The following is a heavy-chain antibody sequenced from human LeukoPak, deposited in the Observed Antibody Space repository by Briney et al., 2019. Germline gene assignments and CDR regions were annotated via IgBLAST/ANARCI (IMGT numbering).Heavy chain of an antibody. D-gene: IGHD5/OR15-5a*01. Sequence: ASVKVSCKASGYTFASYGISWVRQAPGQGLEWMGWISAYNGNTSYAQKLQGRVTMTTYTSTSTAYMELRSLRSDDTAVYYCARVVYEGYWFDPWGQGTLVTVSS. CDR3: ARVVYEGYWFDP. V-gene: IGHV1-18*01. CDR1: GYTFASYG. CDR2: ISAYNGNT. J-gene: IGHJ5*02.